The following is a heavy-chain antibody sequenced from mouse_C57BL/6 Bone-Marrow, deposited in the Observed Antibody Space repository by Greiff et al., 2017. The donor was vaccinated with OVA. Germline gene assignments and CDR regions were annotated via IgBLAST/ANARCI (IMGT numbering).Heavy chain of an antibody. CDR3: AILTAVVATYDWYVDV. CDR2: IWGDGST. J-gene: IGHJ1*03. Sequence: VKVEESGPGLVAPSQSLSITCTVSGFSLTSYGVSWVRQPPGKGLEWLGVIWGDGSTNYHSALISKLSISKDNSKSQVFLKLNSLQTDDTATYYCAILTAVVATYDWYVDVWGTGTTVTVSS. D-gene: IGHD1-1*01. V-gene: IGHV2-3*01. CDR1: GFSLTSYG.